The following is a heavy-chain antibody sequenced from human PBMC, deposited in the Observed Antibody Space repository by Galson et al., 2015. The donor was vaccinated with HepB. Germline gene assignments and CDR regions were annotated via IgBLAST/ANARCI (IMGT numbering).Heavy chain of an antibody. V-gene: IGHV3-21*01. D-gene: IGHD6-19*01. CDR3: ARDISIAVAGTTFDY. Sequence: SLRLSCAASGFTFSSYAMHWVRQAPGKGLEYVSAISSSSSYIYYADSVKGRFTISRDNAKNSLYLQMNSLRAEDTAVYYCARDISIAVAGTTFDYWGQGTLVTVSS. J-gene: IGHJ4*02. CDR1: GFTFSSYA. CDR2: ISSSSSYI.